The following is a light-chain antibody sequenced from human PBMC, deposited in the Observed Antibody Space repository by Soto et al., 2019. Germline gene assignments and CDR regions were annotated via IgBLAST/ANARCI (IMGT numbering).Light chain of an antibody. Sequence: VLTQSPATLSLSPGGRAILSCRASQTVSRYYLSWYQKKPGQPPRLLIYGASTRATGVPDRFSGSGSGADLLLTLNSLQPEDFAIYYCQLALTFGGGTTVE. J-gene: IGKJ4*01. CDR2: GAS. CDR3: QLALT. CDR1: QTVSRYY. V-gene: IGKV3D-7*01.